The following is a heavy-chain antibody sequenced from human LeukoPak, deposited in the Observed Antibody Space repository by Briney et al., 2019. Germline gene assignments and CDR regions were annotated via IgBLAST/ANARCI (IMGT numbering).Heavy chain of an antibody. J-gene: IGHJ4*02. CDR2: ISGSGGST. Sequence: GGSLRLSCAASGFTFSSYAMSWVRQAPGKGLEWVSAISGSGGSTYYADSVKGRFTISRDNSKNTLYLQMNSLRAEDTAVYYCAKDRERYYDSSGYFDYWGQGTLVTVSS. D-gene: IGHD3-22*01. CDR3: AKDRERYYDSSGYFDY. CDR1: GFTFSSYA. V-gene: IGHV3-23*01.